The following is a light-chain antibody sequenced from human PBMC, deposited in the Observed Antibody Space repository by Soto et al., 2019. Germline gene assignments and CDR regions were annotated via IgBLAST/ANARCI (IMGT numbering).Light chain of an antibody. Sequence: DIQMTQSPSSLSAFVGDRVTITCWASQSISSSLNWYQQKPGKAPKLLIYDASSLHSGVPSRFSGSGSGTDFTLAISSLQPEDFATYYCQQSYSTPWTFGQGTKVEIE. V-gene: IGKV1-39*01. CDR1: QSISSS. J-gene: IGKJ1*01. CDR3: QQSYSTPWT. CDR2: DAS.